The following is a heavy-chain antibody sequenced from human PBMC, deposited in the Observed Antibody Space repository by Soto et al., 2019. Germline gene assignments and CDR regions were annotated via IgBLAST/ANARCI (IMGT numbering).Heavy chain of an antibody. CDR1: GGSVSSGSYY. Sequence: PSETLSLTCTVSGGSVSSGSYYWNWIRQPPGRGLEWIGYIFYTGSTNYNPSLKSRLTISVDTSENQFSLKLISVTAADTAVYYCARGGMTAPLGSPDYWGQGTLVTVSS. J-gene: IGHJ4*02. D-gene: IGHD2-21*02. CDR3: ARGGMTAPLGSPDY. V-gene: IGHV4-61*01. CDR2: IFYTGST.